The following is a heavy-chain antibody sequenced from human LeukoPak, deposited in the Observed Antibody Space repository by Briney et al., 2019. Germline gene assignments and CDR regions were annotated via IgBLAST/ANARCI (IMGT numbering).Heavy chain of an antibody. CDR3: ARDRLGLKSGGYFDY. J-gene: IGHJ4*02. V-gene: IGHV4-39*07. CDR1: GGSISSSSYY. D-gene: IGHD3-3*01. Sequence: SETLSLTCTVSGGSISSSSYYWGWIGQPPGKGLEWIGSIYYSGSTYYNPSLKSRVTISVDTSKNQFSLKLSSVTAADTAVYYCARDRLGLKSGGYFDYWGQGTLVTVSS. CDR2: IYYSGST.